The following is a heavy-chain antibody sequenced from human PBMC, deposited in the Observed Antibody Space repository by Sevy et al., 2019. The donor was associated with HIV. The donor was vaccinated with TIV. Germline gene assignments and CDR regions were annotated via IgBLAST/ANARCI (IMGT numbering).Heavy chain of an antibody. CDR3: ASDSGYTINYTQVAT. Sequence: GGSLRLSCAGSGFTFSTYSMHWVRQSPGKGLEWVTDISYDGSNKYYADSVKGRFTISRDNSKNTMFLQMDSLRVDDTAVYYCASDSGYTINYTQVATWGQGTLVTVSS. J-gene: IGHJ5*02. CDR1: GFTFSTYS. D-gene: IGHD5-12*01. V-gene: IGHV3-30-3*01. CDR2: ISYDGSNK.